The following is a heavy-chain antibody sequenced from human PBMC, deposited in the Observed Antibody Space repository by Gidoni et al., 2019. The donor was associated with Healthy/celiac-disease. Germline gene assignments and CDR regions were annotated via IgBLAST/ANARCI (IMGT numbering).Heavy chain of an antibody. D-gene: IGHD2-15*01. CDR1: GFTFSSYG. Sequence: QVQLVESGGGVVQPGGSLRRSCAASGFTFSSYGMPWVRQAPGKGLGWVTFIRYDGSNKYYADSVKGRFTISRDNSKNTLYLQMNSLRAEDTAVYYCAKSGGFDYWGQGTLVTVSS. CDR3: AKSGGFDY. CDR2: IRYDGSNK. V-gene: IGHV3-30*02. J-gene: IGHJ4*02.